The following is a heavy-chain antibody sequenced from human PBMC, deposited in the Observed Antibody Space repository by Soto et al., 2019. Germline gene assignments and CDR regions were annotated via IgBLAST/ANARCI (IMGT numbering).Heavy chain of an antibody. Sequence: SETLSLTCTVSGGSISSSSYYWGWIRQPPGKGLEWIGSIYYSGSTYYNLSLKSRVTISVDTSKNQFSLKLSSVTAADTAIYFCARVDLGSGSFAIFDFWGHGNLVTVSS. V-gene: IGHV4-39*01. CDR2: IYYSGST. CDR3: ARVDLGSGSFAIFDF. D-gene: IGHD1-26*01. J-gene: IGHJ4*01. CDR1: GGSISSSSYY.